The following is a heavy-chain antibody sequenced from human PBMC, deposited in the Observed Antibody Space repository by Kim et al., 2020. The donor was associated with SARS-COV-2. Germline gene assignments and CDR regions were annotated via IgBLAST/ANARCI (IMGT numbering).Heavy chain of an antibody. Sequence: GGSLRLSCAASGLTISSYWMSWVRQAPGRGLEWVSNIRQDGKEKNYVDSVKGPFTISRDNAKNSLYLQMNRLRVEDTAVYYCTRAGGWYWGQGTLVTVSS. D-gene: IGHD3-16*01. J-gene: IGHJ4*02. CDR1: GLTISSYW. V-gene: IGHV3-7*03. CDR3: TRAGGWY. CDR2: IRQDGKEK.